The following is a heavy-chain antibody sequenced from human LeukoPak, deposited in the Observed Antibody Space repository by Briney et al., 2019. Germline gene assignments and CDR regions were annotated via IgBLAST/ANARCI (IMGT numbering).Heavy chain of an antibody. CDR1: GFTFSNYA. CDR2: ISGSGDTT. Sequence: GGSLRLSCAASGFTFSNYAMTWVRQAPGKGLEWVSTISGSGDTTFYADSVKGRFTVSRDTSKNTLFPQMNSLSPEDTAVYYCAKVRSSGYYYAGFDYWGQGTLVTVSS. D-gene: IGHD3-22*01. CDR3: AKVRSSGYYYAGFDY. V-gene: IGHV3-23*01. J-gene: IGHJ4*02.